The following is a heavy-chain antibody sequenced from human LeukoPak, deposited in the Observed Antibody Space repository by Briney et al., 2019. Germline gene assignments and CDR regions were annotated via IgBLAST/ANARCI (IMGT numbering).Heavy chain of an antibody. CDR3: AKDPVVGAAI. CDR2: ISNDGSNE. D-gene: IGHD1-26*01. CDR1: GFTFGYYA. J-gene: IGHJ3*02. V-gene: IGHV3-30-3*02. Sequence: PGGSLRLSCAASGFTFGYYAIHWVRRASAKGLEWVALISNDGSNEFYADSMKGRITISRDNSKNTLYLQMNSLRPEDTAVYYCAKDPVVGAAIWGQGTMVTVSS.